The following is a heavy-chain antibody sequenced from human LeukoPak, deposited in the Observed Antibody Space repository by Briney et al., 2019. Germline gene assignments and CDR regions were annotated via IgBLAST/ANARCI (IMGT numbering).Heavy chain of an antibody. D-gene: IGHD3-22*01. CDR3: ARVPTRGYYYDSSGYYYVS. CDR1: GYTFTGYY. CDR2: INPNSGGT. V-gene: IGHV1-2*06. J-gene: IGHJ5*02. Sequence: ASVKVSCKASGYTFTGYYMHWVRQAPGQGLEWMGRINPNSGGTNYAQKFQGRVTMTRDTSISTAYMELSRLRSDDTAAYYCARVPTRGYYYDSSGYYYVSWGQGTLVTVSS.